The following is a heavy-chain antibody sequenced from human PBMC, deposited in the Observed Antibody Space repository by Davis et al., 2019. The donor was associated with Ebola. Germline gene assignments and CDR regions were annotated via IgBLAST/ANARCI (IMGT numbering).Heavy chain of an antibody. CDR2: INQDASHT. V-gene: IGHV3-74*01. CDR3: ARINYGGDC. D-gene: IGHD3-16*01. Sequence: GESLKISYAASGFTFSTSWIHWVRQAPGKGLVWVSRINQDASHTNYADSVKGRFTISRDNAKNMAYLQMNSLGAEDTAIYYCARINYGGDCWGEGTLVTVSS. J-gene: IGHJ4*02. CDR1: GFTFSTSW.